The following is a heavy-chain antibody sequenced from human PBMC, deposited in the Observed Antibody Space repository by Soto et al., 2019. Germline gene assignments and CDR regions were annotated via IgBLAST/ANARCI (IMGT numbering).Heavy chain of an antibody. J-gene: IGHJ4*02. CDR1: GGSFDGYY. Sequence: SETLSLTCAVYGGSFDGYYWNWIRQSPGKGLEWIGEISHSLSTNYSPSFKSRVSLSVDTSKNQFSLEVRSVTAADTAMYYCERGRHPSNWYHLFDYWGRGPLVTVYS. CDR2: ISHSLST. V-gene: IGHV4-34*01. CDR3: ERGRHPSNWYHLFDY. D-gene: IGHD4-4*01.